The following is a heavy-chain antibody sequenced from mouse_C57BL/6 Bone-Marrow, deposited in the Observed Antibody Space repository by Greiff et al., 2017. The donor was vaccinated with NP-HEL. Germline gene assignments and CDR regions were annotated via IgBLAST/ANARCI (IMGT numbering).Heavy chain of an antibody. CDR3: ARGAMVKRWYFDV. V-gene: IGHV1-26*01. Sequence: EVQLQQSGPELVKPGASVKISCKASGYTFTDYYMNWVKQSHGKSLEWIGDINPNNGGTSYNQKFKGKATLTVDKSSSTAYMELRSLTSEDSAVYYCARGAMVKRWYFDVWGTGTTVTVSS. D-gene: IGHD2-2*01. CDR2: INPNNGGT. J-gene: IGHJ1*03. CDR1: GYTFTDYY.